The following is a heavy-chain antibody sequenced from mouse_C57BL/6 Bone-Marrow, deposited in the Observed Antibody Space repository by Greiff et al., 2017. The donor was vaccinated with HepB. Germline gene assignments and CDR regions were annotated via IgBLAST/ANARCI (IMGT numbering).Heavy chain of an antibody. CDR2: IHPNSGST. CDR1: GYTFTSYW. V-gene: IGHV1-64*01. J-gene: IGHJ2*01. CDR3: ASYYGSSYVRYYFDY. Sequence: VQLQQPGAELVKPGASVKLSCKASGYTFTSYWMHWVKQRPGQGLEWIGMIHPNSGSTNYNEKFKSKATLTVDKSSSTAYMQLSSLTSEDSAVYYCASYYGSSYVRYYFDYWGQGTTLTVSS. D-gene: IGHD1-1*01.